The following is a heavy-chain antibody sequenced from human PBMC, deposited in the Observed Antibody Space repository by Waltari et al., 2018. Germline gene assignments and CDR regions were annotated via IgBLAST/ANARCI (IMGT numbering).Heavy chain of an antibody. D-gene: IGHD2-8*02. Sequence: QVHLQQWGAGLLRPSETLSLICAVYGGSLRGYYWGWTRQHPGKGLEWIGEINHSPNSNYNPSLRSRVHMSIDTSQNQFSLQLTSVTAADTGVYYCVRLEDCTGPGGNCYSGAPFAVDVWGQGTTVTVPS. CDR3: VRLEDCTGPGGNCYSGAPFAVDV. J-gene: IGHJ6*02. V-gene: IGHV4-34*01. CDR2: INHSPNS. CDR1: GGSLRGYY.